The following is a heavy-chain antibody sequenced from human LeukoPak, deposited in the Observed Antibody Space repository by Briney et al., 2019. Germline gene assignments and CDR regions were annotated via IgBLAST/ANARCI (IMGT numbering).Heavy chain of an antibody. Sequence: GGSLRLSCVASGFAFSAFAISWVRQAPGKGLEWVSAVSGSGGRTFYADSVRGRFTISRDNSKKTVFLQMDSLRAEDTAVYYWARGGPTMPDPPHGDVVTTPLDGFDFGAQGKMATVFS. CDR3: ARGGPTMPDPPHGDVVTTPLDGFDF. CDR2: VSGSGGRT. V-gene: IGHV3-23*01. J-gene: IGHJ3*01. D-gene: IGHD2-21*02. CDR1: GFAFSAFA.